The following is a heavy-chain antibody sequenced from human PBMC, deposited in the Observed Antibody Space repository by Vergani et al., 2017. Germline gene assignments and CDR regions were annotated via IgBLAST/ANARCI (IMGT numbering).Heavy chain of an antibody. CDR3: ARGNEDSSGWPRYYGYFDL. CDR2: INHSGST. D-gene: IGHD6-19*01. J-gene: IGHJ2*01. CDR1: GGSFSGYY. Sequence: QVQLQQWGAGLLKPSETLSLTCAVYGGSFSGYYWSWIRQPPGKGLEWIGEINHSGSTNYNPSLKSRVTISVDTSKNQLSLKLSSVTAADTAVYYCARGNEDSSGWPRYYGYFDLWGRGTLVTVSS. V-gene: IGHV4-34*01.